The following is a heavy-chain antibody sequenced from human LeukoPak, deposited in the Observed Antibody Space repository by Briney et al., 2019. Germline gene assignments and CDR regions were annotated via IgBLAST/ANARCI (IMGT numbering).Heavy chain of an antibody. J-gene: IGHJ4*02. CDR3: ARESSSSWSGVDY. CDR2: IYYSGNS. CDR1: GGSISGYY. D-gene: IGHD2-2*01. Sequence: PSETLSLTCTVSGGSISGYYWSWLRQPPGKGLEWIGYIYYSGNSNYNPSLKSRVTISADTSKNQFSLNLSSVTAADTAVYYCARESSSSWSGVDYCGQGTLVTVSS. V-gene: IGHV4-59*01.